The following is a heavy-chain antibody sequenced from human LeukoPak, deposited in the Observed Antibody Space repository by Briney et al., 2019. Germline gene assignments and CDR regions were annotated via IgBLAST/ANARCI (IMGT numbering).Heavy chain of an antibody. CDR2: IYPGDSDT. CDR1: GFSFTTYW. V-gene: IGHV5-51*01. CDR3: ARPSYTSGWYFDY. Sequence: GESLKISCKGSGFSFTTYWIGWVRQMPGKGLEWMGIIYPGDSDTRYSPSFQGQVTISADKSITTAYLQWSSLKASDTAMYYCARPSYTSGWYFDYWGQGTLVTVSS. J-gene: IGHJ4*02. D-gene: IGHD6-19*01.